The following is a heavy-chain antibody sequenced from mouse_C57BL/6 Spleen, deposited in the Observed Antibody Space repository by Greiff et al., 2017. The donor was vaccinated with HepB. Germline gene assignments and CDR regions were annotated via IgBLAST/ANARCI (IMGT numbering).Heavy chain of an antibody. CDR2: ISSGGDYI. Sequence: EVKLEESGAGLVKPGGSLKLSCAASGFTFSSYAMSWVRQTPEKRLEWVAYISSGGDYIYYADTVKGRFTISRDNARNTLYLQMSSLKSEDTAMYYCTRVYNTMGYAMDYWGQGTSVTVSS. J-gene: IGHJ4*01. D-gene: IGHD5-1-1*01. CDR3: TRVYNTMGYAMDY. CDR1: GFTFSSYA. V-gene: IGHV5-9-1*02.